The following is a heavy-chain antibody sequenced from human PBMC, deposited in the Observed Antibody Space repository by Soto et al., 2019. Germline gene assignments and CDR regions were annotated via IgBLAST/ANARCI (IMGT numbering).Heavy chain of an antibody. V-gene: IGHV3-33*01. J-gene: IGHJ6*04. CDR1: GFTFSSYG. D-gene: IGHD2-2*01. CDR3: ARDLYIVLVPAATYYCGMDV. CDR2: IWYDGSNK. Sequence: GGSLRLSCAASGFTFSSYGMHWVRQAPGKGLEWVAVIWYDGSNKYYADSVKGRFTISRDNSKNTLYLQMNSLRAEDTAVYYCARDLYIVLVPAATYYCGMDVWGKGTTVTVS.